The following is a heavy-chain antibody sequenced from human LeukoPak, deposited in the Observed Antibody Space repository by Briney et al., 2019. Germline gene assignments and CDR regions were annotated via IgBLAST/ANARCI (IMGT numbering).Heavy chain of an antibody. CDR2: IYTSGST. CDR3: AREIKIRGVRGPPHWYFDL. V-gene: IGHV4-4*07. J-gene: IGHJ2*01. CDR1: GGSISSYY. D-gene: IGHD3-10*01. Sequence: PSETLSLTCTVSGGSISSYYWSWIRQPAGKGLEWIGRIYTSGSTDYNPSLKSRVTISVDTSKNQFSLKLSSVTAADTAVYYCAREIKIRGVRGPPHWYFDLWGRGTLVTVSS.